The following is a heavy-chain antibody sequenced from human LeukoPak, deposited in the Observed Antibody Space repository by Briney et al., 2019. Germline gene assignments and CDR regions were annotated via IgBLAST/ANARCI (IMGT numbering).Heavy chain of an antibody. CDR2: IYYTGST. D-gene: IGHD6-25*01. J-gene: IGHJ5*02. V-gene: IGHV4-59*08. CDR3: ARQGMNSTPAAWFDP. CDR1: GGSISDYY. Sequence: SETLSLTCTVSGGSISDYYWSWIRQPPGKGLEWIGYIYYTGSTSYNPSLKSRVTISLDKSKNQFSLKLSSVTAADTALYYCARQGMNSTPAAWFDPWGQGTLVTVSS.